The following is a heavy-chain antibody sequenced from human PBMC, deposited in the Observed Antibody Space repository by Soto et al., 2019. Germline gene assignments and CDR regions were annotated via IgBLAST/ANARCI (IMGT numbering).Heavy chain of an antibody. CDR1: GDSVSSADYY. Sequence: SETLSLTCTVSGDSVSSADYYWSWIRQPPGEGLEWIGHIYYSGSTYYTPPLRGRVTISVDTSKNQFSLNLNSVTAADTAVYYCVRDRGSSWMYKWFDPWGQGTRVTVSS. CDR2: IYYSGST. J-gene: IGHJ5*02. D-gene: IGHD2-2*01. CDR3: VRDRGSSWMYKWFDP. V-gene: IGHV4-30-4*01.